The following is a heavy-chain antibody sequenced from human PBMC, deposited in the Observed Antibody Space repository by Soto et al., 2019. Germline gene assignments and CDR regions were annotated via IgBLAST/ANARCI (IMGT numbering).Heavy chain of an antibody. CDR1: GFTFSSYS. CDR2: ISSSSSYI. J-gene: IGHJ6*04. Sequence: SLRLSCAASGFTFSSYSMNWVRQAPGKGLEWVSSISSSSSYIYYADSVKGRFTISRDNAKNSLYLQMNSLRAEDTAVYYCASFRAKYCSSNSCPPKVWGKGTSVTVSS. D-gene: IGHD2-2*01. V-gene: IGHV3-21*01. CDR3: ASFRAKYCSSNSCPPKV.